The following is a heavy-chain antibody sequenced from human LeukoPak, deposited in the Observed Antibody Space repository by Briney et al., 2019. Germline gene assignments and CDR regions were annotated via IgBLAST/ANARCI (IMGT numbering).Heavy chain of an antibody. J-gene: IGHJ6*03. CDR3: ARDRSYYDFWSGYYPMDV. Sequence: SETLSLTCTVSGGSISSSSYYWGWIRQPPGKGLEWIGSIYYSGSTYYNPSLKSRVTISVDTSKNQFSLKLSSVTAADTAVYYCARDRSYYDFWSGYYPMDVWGKGTTVTVSS. CDR1: GGSISSSSYY. CDR2: IYYSGST. D-gene: IGHD3-3*01. V-gene: IGHV4-39*07.